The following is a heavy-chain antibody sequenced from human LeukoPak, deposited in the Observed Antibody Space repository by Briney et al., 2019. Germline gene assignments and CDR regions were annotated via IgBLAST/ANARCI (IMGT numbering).Heavy chain of an antibody. CDR3: ARVARNYYGSGSDTFDY. J-gene: IGHJ4*02. V-gene: IGHV4-31*03. Sequence: SETLSLTCTVSGGSISSGGYYWSWIRQHPGKGLEWIGYIYYSGSTYYNPSLKSRVTISVDTSKNQFSLKLSSGTAADTAVYYCARVARNYYGSGSDTFDYWGQGTLVTVSS. CDR2: IYYSGST. CDR1: GGSISSGGYY. D-gene: IGHD3-10*01.